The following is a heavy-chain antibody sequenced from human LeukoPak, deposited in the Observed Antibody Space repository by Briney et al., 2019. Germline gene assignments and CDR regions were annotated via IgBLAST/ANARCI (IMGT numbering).Heavy chain of an antibody. V-gene: IGHV1-18*01. CDR3: ARVRPDYFDY. J-gene: IGHJ4*02. Sequence: ASVKVSCKASGYTLTSYGISWVRQAPGQGLEWMGWISAYNGNTNYAQKPQGRVTMNTDTSTSTAYMELRSLRSDDTAVYYCARVRPDYFDYWGQGTLVTVSS. D-gene: IGHD6-6*01. CDR2: ISAYNGNT. CDR1: GYTLTSYG.